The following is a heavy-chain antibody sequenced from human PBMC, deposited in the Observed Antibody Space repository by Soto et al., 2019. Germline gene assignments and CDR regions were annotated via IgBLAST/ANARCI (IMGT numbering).Heavy chain of an antibody. CDR2: MDPSGSYV. J-gene: IGHJ6*02. V-gene: IGHV5-10-1*03. CDR3: ARHCNRTTCSYYCGMDV. Sequence: EVQLVQSGVEVKKPGESLRISCKGSGYSFTTYWINWVRQMPGKGLEWMGKMDPSGSYVNYSPSFQGHVTISSDKSICTTYLQWSTLMASDTATYYCARHCNRTTCSYYCGMDVWGQGTTVTVSS. D-gene: IGHD2-2*01. CDR1: GYSFTTYW.